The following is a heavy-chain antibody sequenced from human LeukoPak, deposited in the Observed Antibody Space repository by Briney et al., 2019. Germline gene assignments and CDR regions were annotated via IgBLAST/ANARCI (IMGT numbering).Heavy chain of an antibody. Sequence: PSETLSPTCAVSGDSLTSGNWGIWVRQPPGKGREWIGCLSYIGRTYYNPTLKSRLTISVDTSKNQFSLTLSSVTAADTAVYYCACQDYYDSSGYSPFDYWGQGSLVTVSS. CDR1: GDSLTSGNW. J-gene: IGHJ4*02. CDR3: ACQDYYDSSGYSPFDY. D-gene: IGHD3-22*01. CDR2: LSYIGRT. V-gene: IGHV4-55*01.